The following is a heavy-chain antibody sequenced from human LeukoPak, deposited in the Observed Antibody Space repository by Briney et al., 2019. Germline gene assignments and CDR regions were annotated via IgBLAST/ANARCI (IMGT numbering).Heavy chain of an antibody. CDR1: GFTFSSYA. D-gene: IGHD4-11*01. CDR3: ARGALTTENYFDY. Sequence: PGGSLRLSCAASGFTFSSYAMHWVRQAPGKGLEWVADISYDGSNKYYADSVKGRFTISRDNSKNTLYLQMNSLRAEDTAVYYCARGALTTENYFDYWGQGTLVTVSS. J-gene: IGHJ4*02. CDR2: ISYDGSNK. V-gene: IGHV3-30*04.